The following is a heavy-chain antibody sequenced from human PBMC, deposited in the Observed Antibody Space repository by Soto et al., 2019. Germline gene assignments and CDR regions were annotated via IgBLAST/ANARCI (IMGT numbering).Heavy chain of an antibody. CDR1: GYTFTCYY. CDR3: ARDEQLWAFDY. CDR2: INPNSGGT. Sequence: XSVKVSCKASGYTFTCYYMHWVRQAPGQGLEWMGWINPNSGGTNYAQKFQGRVTMTRDTSISTAYMELSKLRSDDTAVYYCARDEQLWAFDYWGQGTLVTVS. V-gene: IGHV1-2*02. D-gene: IGHD5-18*01. J-gene: IGHJ4*02.